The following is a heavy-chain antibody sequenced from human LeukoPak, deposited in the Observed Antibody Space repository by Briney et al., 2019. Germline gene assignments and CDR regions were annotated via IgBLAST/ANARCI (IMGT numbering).Heavy chain of an antibody. V-gene: IGHV1-69*04. Sequence: GASVKVSCKASGGTFSSYAISWVRQAPGQGLDWMGRIIPILGIANYAQKFQGRVTITADKSTSTAYMELSSLRSEDTAVYYCARLPYYGSGSSDYWDQGTLVTVSS. CDR3: ARLPYYGSGSSDY. CDR2: IIPILGIA. D-gene: IGHD3-10*01. J-gene: IGHJ4*02. CDR1: GGTFSSYA.